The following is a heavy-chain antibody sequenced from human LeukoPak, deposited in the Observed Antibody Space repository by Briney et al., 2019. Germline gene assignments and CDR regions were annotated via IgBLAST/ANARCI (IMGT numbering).Heavy chain of an antibody. CDR2: IYYSGST. Sequence: SETLSLTCTVSGGSISSGSYYWGWIRQPPGKGLEWIGSIYYSGSTYYNPSLKSRVTISVDTSKNQFSLKLSSVTAADTAVYYCARFSSNDAFDIWGQGTMVTVSS. V-gene: IGHV4-39*07. J-gene: IGHJ3*02. CDR1: GGSISSGSYY. D-gene: IGHD6-13*01. CDR3: ARFSSNDAFDI.